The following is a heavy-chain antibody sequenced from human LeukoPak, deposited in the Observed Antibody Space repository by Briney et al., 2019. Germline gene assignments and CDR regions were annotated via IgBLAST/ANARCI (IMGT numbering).Heavy chain of an antibody. CDR3: AKGLYNSGWSEPDY. Sequence: GGSLRLSCVASRFSFSNYAMNWVRQAPGKGLEWVSAISGSGGNTYYADSVKGRFTISRDNSKNTLYLQMNSLRAEDTAIYYCAKGLYNSGWSEPDYWGQGTLVTVSS. CDR2: ISGSGGNT. J-gene: IGHJ4*02. V-gene: IGHV3-23*01. CDR1: RFSFSNYA. D-gene: IGHD6-19*01.